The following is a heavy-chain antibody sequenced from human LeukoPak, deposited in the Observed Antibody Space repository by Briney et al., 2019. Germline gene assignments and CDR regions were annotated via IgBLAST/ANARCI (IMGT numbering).Heavy chain of an antibody. CDR2: IYDGRDT. J-gene: IGHJ4*02. V-gene: IGHV4-59*08. CDR3: AQTTGWPGFDF. Sequence: PSETLSLTCSASGASTSRRYWSWIRQSPGRTLEWIGHIYDGRDTKYNPSLTSRVTISVDTSRNQFSPSLTSVTAADTAIYYCAQTTGWPGFDFWGPGALVTVSS. CDR1: GASTSRRY. D-gene: IGHD6-19*01.